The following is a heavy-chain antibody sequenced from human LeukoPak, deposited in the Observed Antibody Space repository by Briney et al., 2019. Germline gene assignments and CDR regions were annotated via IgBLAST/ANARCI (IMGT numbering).Heavy chain of an antibody. Sequence: GGSLRLSCAASGFTFADYAMHWVRQTPGKGLEWVSGISWNSGNIDYADSVKGRFTISRDNAKNSLYLQMNSLRAEDTAVYYCATHNWIDAFDIWGQGTMVTVSS. V-gene: IGHV3-9*01. D-gene: IGHD1-20*01. CDR3: ATHNWIDAFDI. J-gene: IGHJ3*02. CDR2: ISWNSGNI. CDR1: GFTFADYA.